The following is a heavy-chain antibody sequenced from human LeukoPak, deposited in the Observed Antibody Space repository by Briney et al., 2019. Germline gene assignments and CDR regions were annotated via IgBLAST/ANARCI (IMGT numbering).Heavy chain of an antibody. D-gene: IGHD3-22*01. Sequence: ASVKVSCKASGGTFSSYAISWVRQAPGQGLEWMGRIIPILGIANYAQKFQGRVTITADKSTSTAYMELSSLRSEDTAVYYCARDKDYYDSSGQGYWGQGTLVTVSS. CDR3: ARDKDYYDSSGQGY. J-gene: IGHJ4*02. CDR1: GGTFSSYA. V-gene: IGHV1-69*04. CDR2: IIPILGIA.